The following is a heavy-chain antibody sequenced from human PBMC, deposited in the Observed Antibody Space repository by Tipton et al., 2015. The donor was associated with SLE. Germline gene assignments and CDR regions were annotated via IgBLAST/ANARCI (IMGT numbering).Heavy chain of an antibody. J-gene: IGHJ6*02. V-gene: IGHV4-39*07. CDR3: ARDRNTIFGVAPYGMDV. CDR2: INHRGST. CDR1: GGSISSSSSYY. Sequence: TLSLTCAVYGGSISSSSSYYWAWIRQPPGKGVEWIGEINHRGSTNYNPSLKSRVTISVDTSKNQFSLKLSSVTAADTAVYYCARDRNTIFGVAPYGMDVWGQGTTGTVSS. D-gene: IGHD3-3*01.